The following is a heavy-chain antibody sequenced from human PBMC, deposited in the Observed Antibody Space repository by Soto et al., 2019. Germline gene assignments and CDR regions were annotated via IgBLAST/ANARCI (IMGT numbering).Heavy chain of an antibody. CDR2: ISGDGTTV. D-gene: IGHD3-9*01. CDR3: ARDRYYYGMDV. J-gene: IGHJ6*02. CDR1: GFSFSDYY. Sequence: GALRLSCAASGFSFSDYYISWIRQAPGKGLEWISYISGDGTTVHYIDSVKGRFTISRDNAKNSRYLQINSLRAEDSAVYYCARDRYYYGMDVRGQGPTVTVSS. V-gene: IGHV3-11*01.